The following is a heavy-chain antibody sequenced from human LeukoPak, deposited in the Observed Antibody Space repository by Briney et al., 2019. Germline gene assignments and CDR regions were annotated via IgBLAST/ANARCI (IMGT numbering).Heavy chain of an antibody. CDR1: GFTVSSNY. Sequence: GGSLRLSCAASGFTVSSNYMTWVRQAPGKGLEWVSVIYSGGSTYYADSVKGRFTISRDNSKNTLYLQMNSLRAEETAVYYCASTVSGFGELNYWGQGTLVTVSS. CDR2: IYSGGST. V-gene: IGHV3-66*02. CDR3: ASTVSGFGELNY. D-gene: IGHD3-10*01. J-gene: IGHJ4*02.